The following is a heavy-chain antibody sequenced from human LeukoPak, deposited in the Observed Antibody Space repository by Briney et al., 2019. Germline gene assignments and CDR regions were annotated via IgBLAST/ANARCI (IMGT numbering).Heavy chain of an antibody. CDR3: ARVRTGVSNHFDY. CDR1: RFTFSSFW. CDR2: INQDGSGK. Sequence: GGSLRLSFAASRFTFSSFWMTWVRKAPGKGQEWLANINQDGSGKYYVDSVRGRFTISRDNAKNSLYLQMNSLRAEDTAVYYCARVRTGVSNHFDYWGQGTLVTVSS. J-gene: IGHJ4*02. V-gene: IGHV3-7*04. D-gene: IGHD1/OR15-1a*01.